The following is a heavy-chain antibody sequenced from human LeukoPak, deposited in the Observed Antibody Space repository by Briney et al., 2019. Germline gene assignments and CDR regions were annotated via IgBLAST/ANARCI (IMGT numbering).Heavy chain of an antibody. D-gene: IGHD4-23*01. CDR3: AGEHDYGGPIDY. Sequence: PSETLSLTCAVYGGSISSYYWSWIRQPPGKGLEWIGYIYYSGSTNYNPSLKSRVTISVDTSKNQFSLKLSSVTAADTAVYYCAGEHDYGGPIDYWGQGTLVTVSS. J-gene: IGHJ4*02. CDR1: GGSISSYY. V-gene: IGHV4-59*01. CDR2: IYYSGST.